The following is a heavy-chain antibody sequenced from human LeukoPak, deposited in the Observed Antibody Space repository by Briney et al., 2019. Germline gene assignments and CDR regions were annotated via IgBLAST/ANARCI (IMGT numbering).Heavy chain of an antibody. D-gene: IGHD1-26*01. J-gene: IGHJ2*01. V-gene: IGHV4-34*08. CDR2: INHSGST. CDR3: ALSVGATHWYFDL. Sequence: PGGSLRLSCAASGFTFSSYWMSWIRQPPGKGLEWIGEINHSGSTNYNPSLKSRVTISVDTSKNQFSLKLSSVTAADTAVYYCALSVGATHWYFDLWDRGTLVTVSS. CDR1: GFTFSSYW.